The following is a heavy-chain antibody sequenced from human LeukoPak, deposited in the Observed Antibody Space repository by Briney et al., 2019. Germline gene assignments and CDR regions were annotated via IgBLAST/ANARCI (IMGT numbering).Heavy chain of an antibody. CDR3: ARPARIAASGRYAFDF. V-gene: IGHV4-34*01. CDR1: GGSFSGYY. CDR2: MNHSGST. D-gene: IGHD6-13*01. J-gene: IGHJ3*01. Sequence: PSETLSLTCAVYGGSFSGYYWSWIRQPPGKGLEWIGEMNHSGSTNYNPSLKSRATISVDTAKTQVSLKLSSVTAADTAVYYCARPARIAASGRYAFDFWGEGPLVTVSS.